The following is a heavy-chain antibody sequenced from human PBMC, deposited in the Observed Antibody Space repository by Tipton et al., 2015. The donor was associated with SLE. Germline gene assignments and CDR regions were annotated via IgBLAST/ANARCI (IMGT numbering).Heavy chain of an antibody. CDR1: GGSISSYY. D-gene: IGHD3-3*01. CDR3: ARGARFLEWLSPYYFDY. Sequence: TLSLTCTVSGGSISSYYWSWIRQPPGKGLEWIGEINHSGSTNYNPSLKSRVTISVDTSKNQFSLKLSSVTAADTAVYYCARGARFLEWLSPYYFDYWGQGTLVTVSS. J-gene: IGHJ4*02. V-gene: IGHV4-34*01. CDR2: INHSGST.